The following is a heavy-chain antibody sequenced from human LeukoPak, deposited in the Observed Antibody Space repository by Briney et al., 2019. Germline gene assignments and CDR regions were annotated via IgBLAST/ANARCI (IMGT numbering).Heavy chain of an antibody. J-gene: IGHJ6*02. D-gene: IGHD2-2*01. CDR2: ISSSGGTI. Sequence: GGSMRLSCSASGFTFSSYEMNWVRQAPGKGLEWVSYISSSGGTIYYADSVKGRFTISRDNAKNSLYLQMNSLRAEDTAVYYCARDLSYCTITSCSYYYYGMDVWGRGTTVTVSS. CDR1: GFTFSSYE. CDR3: ARDLSYCTITSCSYYYYGMDV. V-gene: IGHV3-48*03.